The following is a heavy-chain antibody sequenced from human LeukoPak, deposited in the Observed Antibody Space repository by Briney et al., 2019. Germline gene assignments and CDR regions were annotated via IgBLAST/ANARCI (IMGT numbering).Heavy chain of an antibody. Sequence: SETLSLTCTVSGGSITTSSYYWGWIRQPPGKGLEWIGIIYYSGSTYYNPSPKGRVTISVDTSKNQFSLKLSSVTTADTALYYCARYASGSYYWFDPWGQGTLVTVSS. V-gene: IGHV4-39*01. CDR2: IYYSGST. CDR3: ARYASGSYYWFDP. CDR1: GGSITTSSYY. J-gene: IGHJ5*02. D-gene: IGHD3-10*01.